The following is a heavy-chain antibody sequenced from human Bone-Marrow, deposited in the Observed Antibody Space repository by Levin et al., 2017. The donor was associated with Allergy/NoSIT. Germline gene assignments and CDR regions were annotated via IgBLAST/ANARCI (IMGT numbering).Heavy chain of an antibody. CDR3: ATEKDSLFHE. CDR2: ITWDAGST. Sequence: GGSLRLSCAASGFTFDDYTMHWVRQAPGKGLEWVSLITWDAGSTFYADSVEGRFTISRDNSKNFLYLQMNTLTTEDTALYFCATEKDSLFHEWGQGTLVTVSS. J-gene: IGHJ4*02. CDR1: GFTFDDYT. V-gene: IGHV3-43*01. D-gene: IGHD4-11*01.